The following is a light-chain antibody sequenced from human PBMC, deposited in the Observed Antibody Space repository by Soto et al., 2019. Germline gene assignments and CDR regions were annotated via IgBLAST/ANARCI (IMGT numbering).Light chain of an antibody. CDR1: QTIATW. V-gene: IGKV1-5*01. Sequence: DIQMTQSPSTLSASVGDRVTITCRASQTIATWLAWYQQKPGKAPKLLIYDASRLQSGVPSRFSGSGSGTEFPLTISSLQPDDFATYYCQQYESYSYTFGQETKLDIK. CDR2: DAS. J-gene: IGKJ2*01. CDR3: QQYESYSYT.